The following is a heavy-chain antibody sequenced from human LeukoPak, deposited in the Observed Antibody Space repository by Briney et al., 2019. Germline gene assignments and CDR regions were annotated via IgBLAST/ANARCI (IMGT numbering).Heavy chain of an antibody. Sequence: SETLSLTCSVSGSSISSYSWSWIRQPPGKGLEWIGYLYESGTTNYKASLKNRVTMSVDTSKNHFSLRLSSVTAADTAVYYCATQELDPAALNAFDIWGQGTLVTVSS. CDR3: ATQELDPAALNAFDI. V-gene: IGHV4-59*08. CDR2: LYESGTT. J-gene: IGHJ3*02. D-gene: IGHD2-2*01. CDR1: GSSISSYS.